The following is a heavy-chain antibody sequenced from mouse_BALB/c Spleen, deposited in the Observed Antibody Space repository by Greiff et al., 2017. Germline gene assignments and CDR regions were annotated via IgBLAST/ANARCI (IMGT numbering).Heavy chain of an antibody. V-gene: IGHV1-82*01. J-gene: IGHJ1*01. CDR2: IYPGDGDT. CDR3: ARMDDYDEDWYFDV. CDR1: GYAFSSSW. Sequence: QVQLQQSGPELVKPGASVKISCKASGYAFSSSWMNWVKQRPGQGLEWIGRIYPGDGDTNYNGKFKGKATLTADKSSSTAYMQLSSLTSVDSAVYFCARMDDYDEDWYFDVWGAGTTVTVSS. D-gene: IGHD2-4*01.